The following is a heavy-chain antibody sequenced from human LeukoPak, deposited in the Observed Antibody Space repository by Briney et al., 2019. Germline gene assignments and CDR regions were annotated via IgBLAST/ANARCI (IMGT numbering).Heavy chain of an antibody. CDR1: GYTFTGYY. J-gene: IGHJ4*02. V-gene: IGHV1-2*02. CDR2: INSDSGGT. D-gene: IGHD4-17*01. Sequence: ASVKVSCKTSGYTFTGYYIDWVRQAPGQGLEWMGWINSDSGGTNYAQKFQGRVTMTRDTSTSTAYMELSSLRSDDTAFYYCARDTITVTTPYFDYWGQGTLVTASS. CDR3: ARDTITVTTPYFDY.